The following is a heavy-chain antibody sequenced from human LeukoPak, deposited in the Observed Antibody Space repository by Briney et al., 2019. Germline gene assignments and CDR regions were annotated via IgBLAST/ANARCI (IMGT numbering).Heavy chain of an antibody. Sequence: ASVKVSCKASGYTFTSYDINWVRQATGQGLEWMGWMNPNSGNTGYAQRFQDRVTMTRDTSTSTAYMELSSLRSEDTAVYYCAKSGALDYDYVWGSYRYYFDYWGQGTLVTVSS. V-gene: IGHV1-8*02. CDR1: GYTFTSYD. CDR3: AKSGALDYDYVWGSYRYYFDY. D-gene: IGHD3-16*02. J-gene: IGHJ4*02. CDR2: MNPNSGNT.